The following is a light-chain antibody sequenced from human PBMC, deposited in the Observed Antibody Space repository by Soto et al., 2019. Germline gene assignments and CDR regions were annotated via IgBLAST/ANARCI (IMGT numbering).Light chain of an antibody. V-gene: IGLV1-40*01. CDR3: HYYDSSLTVV. Sequence: QSVLTQPPSVSGAPGQRVTISCTGSSSNIGAGYDVHWYQQVPGTAPKLLIYGNINRPSGVPDRFSGSKSGTSASLAITGLQADDYADYDCHYYDSSLTVVFGGGTQLTVL. CDR1: SSNIGAGYD. CDR2: GNI. J-gene: IGLJ2*01.